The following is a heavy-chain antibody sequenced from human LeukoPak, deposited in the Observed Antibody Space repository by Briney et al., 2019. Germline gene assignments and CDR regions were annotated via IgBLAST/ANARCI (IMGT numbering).Heavy chain of an antibody. Sequence: GGSLRLSCAASGFTFSDYYMSWIRQAPGKGLEWVSYISSGGSTTYYADSVKGRFTISRDNAKNSVYLQMNSLRAEDKAVYYCARVGSIAAAGTPDCWGQGTLVTVSS. CDR1: GFTFSDYY. J-gene: IGHJ4*02. V-gene: IGHV3-11*01. CDR2: ISSGGSTT. D-gene: IGHD6-13*01. CDR3: ARVGSIAAAGTPDC.